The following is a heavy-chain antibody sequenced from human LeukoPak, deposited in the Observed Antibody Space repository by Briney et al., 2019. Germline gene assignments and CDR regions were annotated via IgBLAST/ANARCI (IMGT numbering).Heavy chain of an antibody. CDR3: ARERNLEIAVAGTIFNY. V-gene: IGHV3-66*01. D-gene: IGHD6-19*01. CDR1: EFTVSSSE. J-gene: IGHJ4*02. CDR2: IYSGGST. Sequence: GGSLRLSCAASEFTVSSSEMSWVRQAPGKGLEWVSVIYSGGSTYYADSVKGRFTISRDNSKNTLYLQMKSLRAEDTAVYYCARERNLEIAVAGTIFNYWGQGTLVTVSS.